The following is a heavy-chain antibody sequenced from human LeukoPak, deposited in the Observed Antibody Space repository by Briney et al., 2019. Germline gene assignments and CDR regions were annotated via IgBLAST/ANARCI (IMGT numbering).Heavy chain of an antibody. CDR2: INHSGST. J-gene: IGHJ3*02. CDR3: ASESNYYDSSGVDAFDI. V-gene: IGHV4-39*07. Sequence: SETLSLTCTVSGGSVSSGSYYWSWIRQPPGKGLEWIGEINHSGSTNYNPSLKSRVTISVDTSKNQFSLKLSSVTAADTAVYYCASESNYYDSSGVDAFDIWGQGTMVTVSS. D-gene: IGHD3-22*01. CDR1: GGSVSSGSYY.